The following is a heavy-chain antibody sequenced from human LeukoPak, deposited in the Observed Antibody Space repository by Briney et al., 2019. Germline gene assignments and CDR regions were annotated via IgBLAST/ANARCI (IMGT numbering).Heavy chain of an antibody. V-gene: IGHV1-69*13. D-gene: IGHD6-6*01. Sequence: ASVKVSCKASGGTFSSYAISWVRQAPGQGLEWMGGIIPIFGTANYAQKFQGRVTITADESTSTAYMELSSLRSEDTAVYYCARVAARPPRQPDDFDYWGQGTLVTVSS. CDR1: GGTFSSYA. J-gene: IGHJ4*02. CDR2: IIPIFGTA. CDR3: ARVAARPPRQPDDFDY.